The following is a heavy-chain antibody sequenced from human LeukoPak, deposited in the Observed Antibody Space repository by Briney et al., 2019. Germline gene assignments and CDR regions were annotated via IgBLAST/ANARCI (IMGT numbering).Heavy chain of an antibody. CDR3: ARAADNYYDSSGDAFDI. D-gene: IGHD3-22*01. Sequence: PSETLSLTCAVSGGSISSSNWWSWGRQPPGKGLEWIGEIYHSGSTNYNPSLKSRVTISVDKSMNQFSLKLSSVTAADTAVYYCARAADNYYDSSGDAFDIWGQGTMVTVSS. V-gene: IGHV4-4*02. CDR2: IYHSGST. J-gene: IGHJ3*02. CDR1: GGSISSSNW.